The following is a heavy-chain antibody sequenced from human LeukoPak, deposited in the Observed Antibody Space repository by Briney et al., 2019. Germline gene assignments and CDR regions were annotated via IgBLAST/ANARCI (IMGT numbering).Heavy chain of an antibody. CDR2: ISFDSTKE. Sequence: GTSLTLSCAASGFPFSNYAMHWARQAPGKGLEWVAVISFDSTKEYYGSSVKGRFIFARDNPKATLHLQKNSMRPDDTAVYYCARFKVGRNATQKNAFDIWGRGTVVTVSS. CDR1: GFPFSNYA. D-gene: IGHD1-26*01. V-gene: IGHV3-30*01. J-gene: IGHJ3*02. CDR3: ARFKVGRNATQKNAFDI.